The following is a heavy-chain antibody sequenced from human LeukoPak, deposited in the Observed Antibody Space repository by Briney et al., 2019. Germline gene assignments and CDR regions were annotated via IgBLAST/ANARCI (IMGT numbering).Heavy chain of an antibody. CDR3: AKDLGEYCSSTSCYAGNYFDY. D-gene: IGHD2-2*01. CDR2: ISGSGGST. V-gene: IGHV3-23*01. Sequence: HPGGSLGLSCAASGFTFSSYAMSWVRQAPGKGLEWVSAISGSGGSTYYADSVKGRFTISRDNSKNTLYLQMNSLRAEDTAVYYCAKDLGEYCSSTSCYAGNYFDYWGQGTLVTVSS. J-gene: IGHJ4*02. CDR1: GFTFSSYA.